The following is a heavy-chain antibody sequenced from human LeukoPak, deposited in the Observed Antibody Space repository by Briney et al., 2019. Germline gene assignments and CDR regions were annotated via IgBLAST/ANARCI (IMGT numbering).Heavy chain of an antibody. D-gene: IGHD3-22*01. Sequence: GGSLRLSCAASGFTFDDYAMHWVRHAPGKGVEWVSLISWDGGSTYYADSVKGRFTISRDNSKNSLYLQMNSVRGEDTALYYCAKVSDSSGYGFDYWGQGTLVTVSS. CDR3: AKVSDSSGYGFDY. J-gene: IGHJ4*02. V-gene: IGHV3-43D*03. CDR1: GFTFDDYA. CDR2: ISWDGGST.